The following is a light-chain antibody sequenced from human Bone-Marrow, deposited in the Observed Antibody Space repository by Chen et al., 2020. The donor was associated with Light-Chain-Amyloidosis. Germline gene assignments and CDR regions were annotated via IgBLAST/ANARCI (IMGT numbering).Light chain of an antibody. CDR1: SSNIGSNY. CDR3: AKWDESRGGWV. V-gene: IGLV1-47*01. Sequence: QSVLTQPPSASGTPGQRVTISCSGSSSNIGSNYVIWYQQLPGTAPKLLLYKSNERPSGVPARVSGSKSGSSASLSISGLGAEDEADYYCAKWDESRGGWVFGGGTKLTVL. CDR2: KSN. J-gene: IGLJ3*02.